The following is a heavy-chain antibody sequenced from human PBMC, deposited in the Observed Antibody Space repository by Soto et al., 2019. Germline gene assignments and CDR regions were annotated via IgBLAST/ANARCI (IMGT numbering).Heavy chain of an antibody. CDR3: AKDKPGTTSFDY. CDR2: ISDRGDTT. D-gene: IGHD1-1*01. Sequence: PVGSLRLSCVASGFTIRSNAMYWVRQAPGKGLEWVSGISDRGDTTHYAESVRGRFTISRDTSENTLYLQLNTLRADDTAVYYCAKDKPGTTSFDYWGQGTLVTVSS. J-gene: IGHJ4*02. CDR1: GFTIRSNA. V-gene: IGHV3-23*01.